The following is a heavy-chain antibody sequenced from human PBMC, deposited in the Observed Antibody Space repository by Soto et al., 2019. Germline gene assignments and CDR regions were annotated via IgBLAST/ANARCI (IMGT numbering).Heavy chain of an antibody. Sequence: SETLSLTCTVSGASISSYYWSWIRQSPGKGLEWIGHISNSGSTSNNPSLRGRVTISGDTSKNQVSLNLKSITAADTAVYYCVRVGVGIGNHFDSWGRGTLVT. D-gene: IGHD1-26*01. CDR2: ISNSGST. V-gene: IGHV4-59*12. CDR1: GASISSYY. CDR3: VRVGVGIGNHFDS. J-gene: IGHJ4*02.